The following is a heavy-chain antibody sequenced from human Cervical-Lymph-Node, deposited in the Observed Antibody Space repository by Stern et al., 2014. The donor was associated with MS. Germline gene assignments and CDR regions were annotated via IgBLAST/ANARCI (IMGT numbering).Heavy chain of an antibody. V-gene: IGHV3-74*01. CDR1: GFTFSSYW. D-gene: IGHD2/OR15-2a*01. CDR2: INNDGSSG. Sequence: EVQLVESGGGLVKPGGSLRLSCVASGFTFSSYWMHWVRQAPGKGLVWVSRINNDGSSGTYADSVKGRFTSSRDNVKNTLYLQMNSLRVEDTAVYYCVRDAPNSNLDVWGQGTTVTVSS. J-gene: IGHJ6*02. CDR3: VRDAPNSNLDV.